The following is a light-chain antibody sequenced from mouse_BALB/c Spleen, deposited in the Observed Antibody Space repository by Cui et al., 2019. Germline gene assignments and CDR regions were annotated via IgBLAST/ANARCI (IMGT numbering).Light chain of an antibody. V-gene: IGKV3-7*02. J-gene: IGKJ1*01. Sequence: DIVLTQSPASSAVSLGQRATISCRASQSVSTAIYSYMHWYQQKPGQPPKLLIKDASNLESGVPARFSGSWSGTDFTLNIHPVEEEDTATYCCQHSWEIPTWTFGGGTKLEIK. CDR3: QHSWEIPTWT. CDR1: QSVSTAIYSY. CDR2: DAS.